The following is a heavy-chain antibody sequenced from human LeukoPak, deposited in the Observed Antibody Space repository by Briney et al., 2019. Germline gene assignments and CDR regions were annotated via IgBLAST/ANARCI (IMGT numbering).Heavy chain of an antibody. Sequence: ASVKVSCKASGYTFTGYYMHWVRQAPGQGLEWMGWINPNSGGTNYAQKFQGRVTMTRDTSISTAYMELSRLRSDDTAVYYCARGAAATMVSRWFDPWGQGTLVTVSS. D-gene: IGHD2-2*01. J-gene: IGHJ5*02. CDR1: GYTFTGYY. CDR3: ARGAAATMVSRWFDP. V-gene: IGHV1-2*02. CDR2: INPNSGGT.